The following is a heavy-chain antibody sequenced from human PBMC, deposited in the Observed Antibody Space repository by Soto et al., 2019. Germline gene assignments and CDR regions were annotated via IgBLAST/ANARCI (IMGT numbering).Heavy chain of an antibody. CDR3: AKGGYTFAYE. J-gene: IGHJ4*02. CDR1: GFTFSSYG. Sequence: PGGSLRLSCAASGFTFSSYGMHWVRQAPGKGLEWVSAISPSASDTLYADSVKGRFTISRDNSQNTLFLQMTSLRADDTAVYYCAKGGYTFAYEWGQGALVTVS. D-gene: IGHD5-18*01. CDR2: ISPSASDT. V-gene: IGHV3-23*01.